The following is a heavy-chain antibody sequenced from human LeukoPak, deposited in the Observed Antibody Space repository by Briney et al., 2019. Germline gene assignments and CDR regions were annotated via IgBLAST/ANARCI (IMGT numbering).Heavy chain of an antibody. D-gene: IGHD6-19*01. CDR3: ARSAYSSGWYALASN. CDR1: GGSFSGYY. J-gene: IGHJ1*01. V-gene: IGHV4-34*01. CDR2: INHSGST. Sequence: SETLSLTCAVYGGSFSGYYWSWIRRPPGKGLEWIGEINHSGSTNYNPSLKSRVTISVDTSKNQFSLKLSSVTAADTAVYYCARSAYSSGWYALASNWGQGTLVTVSS.